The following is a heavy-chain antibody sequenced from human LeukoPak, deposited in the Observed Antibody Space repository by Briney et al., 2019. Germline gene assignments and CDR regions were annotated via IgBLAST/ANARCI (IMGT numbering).Heavy chain of an antibody. V-gene: IGHV3-7*03. CDR1: GFTFSNYW. CDR3: AREDRYSYGYYYYYGMDV. D-gene: IGHD5-18*01. Sequence: GGSLRLSCAAPGFTFSNYWMSWVRQAPGKGLEWVANINQDGSEKSYVDSVKGRFTISRDNTKNSLYLQMNSLRAEDTAVYYCAREDRYSYGYYYYYGMDVWGQGTTVTVS. CDR2: INQDGSEK. J-gene: IGHJ6*02.